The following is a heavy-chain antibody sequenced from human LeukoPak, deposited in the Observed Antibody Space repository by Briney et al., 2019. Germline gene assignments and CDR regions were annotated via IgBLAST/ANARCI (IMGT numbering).Heavy chain of an antibody. V-gene: IGHV4-61*02. CDR3: ARARYDILTGYPTSYYYYYYMDV. CDR1: RGSISSDSYY. Sequence: SETLSLTCTVSRGSISSDSYYWSWIRQPAGKGLEWIGRIYTSGSTNYNPSLKSRVTISVDTSKSQFSLNLSSVTAADTAVYYCARARYDILTGYPTSYYYYYYMDVWGKGTTVTISS. CDR2: IYTSGST. J-gene: IGHJ6*03. D-gene: IGHD3-9*01.